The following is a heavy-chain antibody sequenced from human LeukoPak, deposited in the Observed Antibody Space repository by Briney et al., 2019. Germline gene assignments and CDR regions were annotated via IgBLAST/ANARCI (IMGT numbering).Heavy chain of an antibody. J-gene: IGHJ6*02. Sequence: GGSLRLSCAASGFTFSTYSMNWVRQAPGKGLEWVSSISGSSDYIFYADSVKGRFTMSRDNAKNSLYLQMNSLRAEDTAVYYCARVLFGYYGVDVWGQGTTVTVSS. CDR3: ARVLFGYYGVDV. CDR2: ISGSSDYI. CDR1: GFTFSTYS. V-gene: IGHV3-21*01. D-gene: IGHD3-3*01.